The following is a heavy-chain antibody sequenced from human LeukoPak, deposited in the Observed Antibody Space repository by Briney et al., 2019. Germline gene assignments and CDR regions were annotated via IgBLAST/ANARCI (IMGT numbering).Heavy chain of an antibody. D-gene: IGHD3-10*01. CDR3: ARGLPYYYGSGSSNFDY. CDR1: GGSFSGYY. Sequence: PSETLSLTCAVSGGSFSGYYWSWIRQPPGKGLEWIGEINHSGSTNYNPSLKSRVTISVDTSKNQFSLKLSSVTAADTAVYYCARGLPYYYGSGSSNFDYWGQGTLVTVSS. V-gene: IGHV4-34*01. J-gene: IGHJ4*02. CDR2: INHSGST.